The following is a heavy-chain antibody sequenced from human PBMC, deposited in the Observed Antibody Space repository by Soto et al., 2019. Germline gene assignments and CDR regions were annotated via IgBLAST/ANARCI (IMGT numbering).Heavy chain of an antibody. Sequence: SETLSVACPVSGCSISSSSYYWGWIRQPPGKGLEWIGSIYYSGSTYYNPSLKSRVTISVDTSKNQFSLKLSSVTAADTAVYYCARHQQVYSSSWWGLDYWGQGTLVTVSS. CDR3: ARHQQVYSSSWWGLDY. D-gene: IGHD6-13*01. V-gene: IGHV4-39*01. J-gene: IGHJ4*02. CDR1: GCSISSSSYY. CDR2: IYYSGST.